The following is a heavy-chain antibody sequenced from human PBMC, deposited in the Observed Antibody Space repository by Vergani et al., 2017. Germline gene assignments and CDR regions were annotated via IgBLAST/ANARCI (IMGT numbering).Heavy chain of an antibody. D-gene: IGHD2-2*01. CDR2: ISTSSSYI. Sequence: EVQLVESGGGLVKPGGSLRLSCAASGFTFSTYAMNWVRQAPGKGLEWVSSISTSSSYIYYADSVKGRFTISRDNAKNSLYLQMNNLRAEDTAVYYCASGVPGYQLATQYFQHWGQGTLVTVSS. V-gene: IGHV3-21*02. J-gene: IGHJ1*01. CDR1: GFTFSTYA. CDR3: ASGVPGYQLATQYFQH.